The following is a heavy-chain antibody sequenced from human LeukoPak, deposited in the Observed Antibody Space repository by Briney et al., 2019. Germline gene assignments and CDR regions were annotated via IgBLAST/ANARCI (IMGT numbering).Heavy chain of an antibody. J-gene: IGHJ2*01. CDR2: IYYSGST. CDR3: ARSSEIYYYDSSGYSRDWYFDL. CDR1: GGSISSYY. Sequence: SETLSLTCTVSGGSISSYYWSWIRQPPGKGLEWIGYIYYSGSTNYNPSLKSRVTISVDTSKNQFSLKLSSVTAADTAVYYCARSSEIYYYDSSGYSRDWYFDLWGRGTLVTVSS. D-gene: IGHD3-22*01. V-gene: IGHV4-59*01.